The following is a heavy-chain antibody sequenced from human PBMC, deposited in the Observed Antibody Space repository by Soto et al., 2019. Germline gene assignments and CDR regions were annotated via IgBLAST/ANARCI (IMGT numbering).Heavy chain of an antibody. Sequence: GGSLRLSCAASGFTFSSYWMHWVRQAPGKGLVWVSRMNEDGGTTDYADSVKGRFTISRDNAKNTLYLQMNSLRVEDTAVYYCASDLSGRADVWGQGTTVTAP. D-gene: IGHD3-10*01. CDR2: MNEDGGTT. V-gene: IGHV3-74*01. CDR3: ASDLSGRADV. J-gene: IGHJ6*02. CDR1: GFTFSSYW.